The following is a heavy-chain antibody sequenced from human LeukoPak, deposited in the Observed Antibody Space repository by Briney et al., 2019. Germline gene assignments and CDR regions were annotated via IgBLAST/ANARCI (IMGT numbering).Heavy chain of an antibody. Sequence: EGPPRLSCAASGFTVSSNYMSWVRQAPGKGLEWVSVIYSSGTTYYADSVKGRFTISRDDSKNTLYLQMNSLRAEDTAVYYCARGRSGWYVFDYWGQGTLVTVSS. V-gene: IGHV3-53*01. CDR3: ARGRSGWYVFDY. J-gene: IGHJ4*02. CDR1: GFTVSSNY. D-gene: IGHD6-19*01. CDR2: IYSSGTT.